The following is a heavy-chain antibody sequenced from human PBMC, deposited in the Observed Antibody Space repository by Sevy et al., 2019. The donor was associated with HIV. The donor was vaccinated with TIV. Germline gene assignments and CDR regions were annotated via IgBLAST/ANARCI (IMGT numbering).Heavy chain of an antibody. CDR1: GFSVRDNY. Sequence: GGSLRLPCVVSGFSVRDNYVSWVRQVAGRGLEWVSIIYSAGATYYRDSVKGRFTISRHISENTVYLQMNSLRTEDTALYYCMGGNSYGDAFNIWGQGTKVTVSS. CDR3: MGGNSYGDAFNI. J-gene: IGHJ3*02. D-gene: IGHD5-18*01. CDR2: IYSAGAT. V-gene: IGHV3-53*04.